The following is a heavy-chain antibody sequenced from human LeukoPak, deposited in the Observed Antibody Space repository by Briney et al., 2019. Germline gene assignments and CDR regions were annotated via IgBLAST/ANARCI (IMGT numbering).Heavy chain of an antibody. J-gene: IGHJ2*01. CDR2: ISSSSSYI. V-gene: IGHV3-21*01. CDR1: GFTFSSYS. CDR3: ARDGGFTIFGVVIPKDWYFDL. Sequence: GGSLRLSCAASGFTFSSYSMNWVRQAPGKGLEWVSSISSSSSYIYYADSVKGRFTISRDNAKNSLYLQMNSLRAEDTAVYYCARDGGFTIFGVVIPKDWYFDLWGRGTLVTVSS. D-gene: IGHD3-3*01.